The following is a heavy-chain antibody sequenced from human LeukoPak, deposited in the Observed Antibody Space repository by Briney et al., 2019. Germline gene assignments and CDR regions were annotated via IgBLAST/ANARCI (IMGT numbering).Heavy chain of an antibody. Sequence: ASVKVSCKVSGNTFTDLSMNWVRQAPGKGLEWMGGFDPEDVETIYAQKFQGRVTMTEDTSTATAYMELSSLRSDDTAVYYCATDFYRGRQFDYWGQGTLVTVSS. J-gene: IGHJ4*02. CDR2: FDPEDVET. V-gene: IGHV1-24*01. CDR3: ATDFYRGRQFDY. D-gene: IGHD2/OR15-2a*01. CDR1: GNTFTDLS.